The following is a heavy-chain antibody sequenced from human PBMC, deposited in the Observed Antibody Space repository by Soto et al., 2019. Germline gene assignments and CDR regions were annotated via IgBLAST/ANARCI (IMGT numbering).Heavy chain of an antibody. CDR1: GYTFTSYY. J-gene: IGHJ4*02. CDR2: INPSGGST. CDR3: ARGPTTIFGVVIPYYFDY. D-gene: IGHD3-3*01. V-gene: IGHV1-46*03. Sequence: QVQLVQSGAEVKKPGASVKVSCKASGYTFTSYYMHWVRQAPGQGLEWMGIINPSGGSTSYAQKCQGRVTMTRDTSTSTVYMELSSLRSEDTAVYYCARGPTTIFGVVIPYYFDYWGQGTLVTVSS.